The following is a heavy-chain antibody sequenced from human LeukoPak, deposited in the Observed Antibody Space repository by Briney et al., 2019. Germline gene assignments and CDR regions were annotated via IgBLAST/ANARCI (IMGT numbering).Heavy chain of an antibody. CDR2: INHSGST. V-gene: IGHV4-34*01. J-gene: IGHJ4*02. CDR3: ARGLGYCSGGSCLTYYFDY. CDR1: GGSFSGYY. D-gene: IGHD2-15*01. Sequence: SETLSLTCAVYGGSFSGYYWSWIRQPPGKGLEWIGEINHSGSTNYNPSLKSRVTISVDTSKNQFSLKLSSVTAADTAVYYCARGLGYCSGGSCLTYYFDYWGQGTLDTVSS.